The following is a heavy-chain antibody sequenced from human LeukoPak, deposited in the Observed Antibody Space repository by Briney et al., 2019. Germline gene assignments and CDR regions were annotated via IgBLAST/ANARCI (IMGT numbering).Heavy chain of an antibody. CDR3: ASSAAWYSSSWYDY. Sequence: PGGSPRLSCAASGFTFDDYAMHWVRQAPGKGLEWVSGISWNSGSIGYADSVKGRFTISRDNAKNSLYLQMNSLRAEDTALYYCASSAAWYSSSWYDYWGQGTLVTVSS. CDR2: ISWNSGSI. V-gene: IGHV3-9*01. CDR1: GFTFDDYA. J-gene: IGHJ4*02. D-gene: IGHD6-13*01.